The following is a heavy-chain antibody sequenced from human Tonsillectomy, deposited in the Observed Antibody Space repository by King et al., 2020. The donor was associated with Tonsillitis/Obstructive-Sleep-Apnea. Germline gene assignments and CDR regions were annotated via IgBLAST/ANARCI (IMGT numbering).Heavy chain of an antibody. CDR3: ARVPMTTVTTDYYYAMDV. CDR2: IYYSGST. D-gene: IGHD4-11*01. V-gene: IGHV4-31*03. CDR1: GGSISSGAYY. Sequence: QLQESGPGLVKPSQTQSLTCTVSGGSISSGAYYWSWIRQHPGKGLEWIGYIYYSGSTYYNPSLKSRLTISVDTSKNQFSLKLSSVTAADTAVYFCARVPMTTVTTDYYYAMDVWGQGTTVTVSS. J-gene: IGHJ6*02.